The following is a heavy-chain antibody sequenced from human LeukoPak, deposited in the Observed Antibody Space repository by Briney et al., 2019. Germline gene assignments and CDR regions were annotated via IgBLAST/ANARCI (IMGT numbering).Heavy chain of an antibody. J-gene: IGHJ4*02. CDR3: ARILYDSSGYIDY. V-gene: IGHV3-48*02. CDR2: ISSSSSTI. Sequence: QPGGSQRLSCVASGFTFSSYSMNWVRQAPGKGLEWVSYISSSSSTIYYADSVKGRFTISRDNAKKSLYLQMNSLRDEDTAVYYYARILYDSSGYIDYWGQGTLVTVSS. D-gene: IGHD3-22*01. CDR1: GFTFSSYS.